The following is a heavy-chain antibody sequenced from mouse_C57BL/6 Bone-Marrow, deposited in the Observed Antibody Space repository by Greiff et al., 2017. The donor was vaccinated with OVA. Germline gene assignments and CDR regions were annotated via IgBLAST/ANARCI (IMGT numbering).Heavy chain of an antibody. J-gene: IGHJ3*01. CDR3: ARQRRLCAY. D-gene: IGHD6-1*01. V-gene: IGHV5-6*02. CDR1: GFTFSSYG. CDR2: ISSGGSYT. Sequence: EVKLVESGGDFVKPGGSLKLSCAASGFTFSSYGLSWVRQTPDKRLEWVATISSGGSYTYYPDSVKGRFTISRDNAKNTLYLQMSSLKSEDTAMYYCARQRRLCAYWGQGTLVTGSA.